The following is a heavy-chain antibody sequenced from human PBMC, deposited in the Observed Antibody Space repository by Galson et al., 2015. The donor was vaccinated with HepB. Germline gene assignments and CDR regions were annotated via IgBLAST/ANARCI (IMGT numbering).Heavy chain of an antibody. CDR1: GFTFSSYA. CDR3: AKGGVLGLRLGELSLIFDY. CDR2: ISGSGGST. D-gene: IGHD3-16*01. J-gene: IGHJ4*02. Sequence: LRLSCAASGFTFSSYAMSLVRQAPGKGLEWVSAISGSGGSTYYADSVKGRFTISRDNSKNTLYLQMHSLRAEDTAIYYCAKGGVLGLRLGELSLIFDYWGQGTLVTVSS. V-gene: IGHV3-23*01.